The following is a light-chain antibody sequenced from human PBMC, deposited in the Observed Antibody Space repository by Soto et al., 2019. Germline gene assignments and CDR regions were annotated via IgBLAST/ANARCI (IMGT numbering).Light chain of an antibody. CDR3: QQYTNWPSWT. Sequence: EKVMTQSPATLSMSPGERATLSCRASQNINTYLAWYQQKPGQAPRLLIYGASTRATGIPARFSGSGSGTEFTLTITSLQSDDFAVYYCQQYTNWPSWTFGQGTKVEIK. V-gene: IGKV3-15*01. CDR2: GAS. CDR1: QNINTY. J-gene: IGKJ1*01.